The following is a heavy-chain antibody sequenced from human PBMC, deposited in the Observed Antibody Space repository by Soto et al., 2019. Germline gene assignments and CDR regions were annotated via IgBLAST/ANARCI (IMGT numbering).Heavy chain of an antibody. CDR2: VSYDGGNE. Sequence: QVQLVESGGGVVQPGRSLRLSCAASGFPFNIYAMHWVRQAPGKGLEWVAVVSYDGGNENYADSVKGRFTISRDNSKNILYLQMNSLRAEDTALYYCAKDRDSFTVRVLYDSWGQGTLVTVSS. D-gene: IGHD4-4*01. CDR1: GFPFNIYA. CDR3: AKDRDSFTVRVLYDS. J-gene: IGHJ4*02. V-gene: IGHV3-30*18.